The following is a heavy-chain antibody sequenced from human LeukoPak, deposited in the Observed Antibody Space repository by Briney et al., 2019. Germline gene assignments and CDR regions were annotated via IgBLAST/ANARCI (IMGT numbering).Heavy chain of an antibody. Sequence: PGGSLRLSCAASGFIFYDYDMSWIPQAPGKGLEWVSYISGSTSYTYYADSVKGRFTISRDKAKNSLYLQMNSLRVDETAVQSCATDFIWFGEKQAGGLFDDWRQVILVTVSS. D-gene: IGHD3-10*01. CDR1: GFIFYDYD. J-gene: IGHJ4*02. V-gene: IGHV3-11*05. CDR3: ATDFIWFGEKQAGGLFDD. CDR2: ISGSTSYT.